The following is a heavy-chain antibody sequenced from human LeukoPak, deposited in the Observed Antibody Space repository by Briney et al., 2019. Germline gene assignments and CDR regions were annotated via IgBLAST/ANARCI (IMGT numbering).Heavy chain of an antibody. Sequence: ASVKVSCKASGYTFTGYGISWVRQAPGQGLEWMGWISAYNGNTNYAQKLQGRVTMTTDTSTSTAYMELRSLRSDDTAVYYCARYSSSWYLEGAWVHGMDVWGQGTTVTVSS. CDR3: ARYSSSWYLEGAWVHGMDV. CDR2: ISAYNGNT. V-gene: IGHV1-18*01. D-gene: IGHD6-13*01. CDR1: GYTFTGYG. J-gene: IGHJ6*02.